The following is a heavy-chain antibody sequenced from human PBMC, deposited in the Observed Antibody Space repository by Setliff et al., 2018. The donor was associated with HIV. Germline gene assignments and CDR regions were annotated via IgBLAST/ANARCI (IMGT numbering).Heavy chain of an antibody. CDR2: ISAYNGNT. CDR3: ARGPQWLVQGYFGY. D-gene: IGHD6-19*01. Sequence: AASVKVSCKASGYTFTSYGISWVRQAPGQGLEWMGWISAYNGNTNYAQKLQGRVTMTTDTSTSTVYMELRSLRSDDTAVYYCARGPQWLVQGYFGYWGQGTLVTVSS. CDR1: GYTFTSYG. V-gene: IGHV1-18*01. J-gene: IGHJ4*02.